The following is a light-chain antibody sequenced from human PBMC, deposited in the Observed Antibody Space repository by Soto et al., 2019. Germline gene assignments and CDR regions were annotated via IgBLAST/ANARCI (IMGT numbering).Light chain of an antibody. Sequence: ENVLTQSPGTLSLSPGEGATLSCRATQSVTSRYFAWYQQKPGQAPRLLIYGISSRATDIPDRFSGSGSGTDYTLTISRLEPEDFGVYYCQQYSTLPHTFGQGTKVEIK. CDR2: GIS. V-gene: IGKV3-20*01. CDR1: QSVTSRY. J-gene: IGKJ2*01. CDR3: QQYSTLPHT.